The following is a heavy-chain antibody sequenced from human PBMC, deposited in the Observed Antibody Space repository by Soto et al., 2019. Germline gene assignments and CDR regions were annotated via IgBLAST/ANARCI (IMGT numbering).Heavy chain of an antibody. V-gene: IGHV3-23*01. CDR3: TKGSRDASMTYFDY. J-gene: IGHJ4*02. CDR2: ISGSGGNS. D-gene: IGHD3-22*01. CDR1: GFTFSNYA. Sequence: PGGSLRLSCAASGFTFSNYAMSWVRQAPGKGPEWVSGISGSGGNSYYADSVRGRFTVSRDNSKNTLDLQMNSLRAEDTAIYYCTKGSRDASMTYFDYWGQGTLVTVSS.